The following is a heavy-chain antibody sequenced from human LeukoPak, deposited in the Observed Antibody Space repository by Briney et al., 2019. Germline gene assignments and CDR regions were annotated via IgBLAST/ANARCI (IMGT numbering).Heavy chain of an antibody. J-gene: IGHJ6*03. V-gene: IGHV4-38-2*02. Sequence: SETLSLTCTVSGYSISSGYYWGWIRQPPGKGLEWIGSIYHSGSTNYNPSPKSRVTISVDTSKNQFSLKLSSVTAADTAVYYCARRGNGPLRFLEWSSPYYMDVWGKGTTVTVSS. CDR2: IYHSGST. CDR3: ARRGNGPLRFLEWSSPYYMDV. CDR1: GYSISSGYY. D-gene: IGHD3-3*01.